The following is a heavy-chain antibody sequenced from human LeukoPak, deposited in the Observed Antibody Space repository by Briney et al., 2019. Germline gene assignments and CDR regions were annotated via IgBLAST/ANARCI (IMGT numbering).Heavy chain of an antibody. CDR3: ARGGLDSSGYTI. CDR1: GFTFSSYS. V-gene: IGHV3-21*01. J-gene: IGHJ3*02. CDR2: ISSSSSYI. D-gene: IGHD3-22*01. Sequence: GGSLRLSCAASGFTFSSYSKNWVRQAPGKGLEWVSSISSSSSYIYYADSVKGRFTISRDNAKNSLYLQMNSLRAEDTAVYYCARGGLDSSGYTIWGQGTMVTVSS.